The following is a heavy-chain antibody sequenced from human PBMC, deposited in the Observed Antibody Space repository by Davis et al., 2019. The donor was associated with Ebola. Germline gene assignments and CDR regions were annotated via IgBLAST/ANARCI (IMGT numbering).Heavy chain of an antibody. J-gene: IGHJ6*02. CDR2: ISSSGSTI. D-gene: IGHD3-3*01. V-gene: IGHV3-11*01. CDR3: AKDTYRYYDFWSGQGYYYGMDV. Sequence: PGGSLRLSCAASGFTFSDYYMSWIRQAPGKGLEWVSYISSSGSTIYYADSVKGRFTISRDNSKNTLYLQMNSLRAEDTAVYYCAKDTYRYYDFWSGQGYYYGMDVWGQGTTVTVSS. CDR1: GFTFSDYY.